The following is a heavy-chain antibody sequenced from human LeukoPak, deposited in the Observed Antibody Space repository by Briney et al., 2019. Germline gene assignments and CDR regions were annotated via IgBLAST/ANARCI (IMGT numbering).Heavy chain of an antibody. V-gene: IGHV3-23*01. CDR2: ISGSGGST. J-gene: IGHJ4*02. CDR3: AKGRNQWELLPEFVY. Sequence: GGSLRLSCAASGFTFSSYAMSWVRQAPGKGLEWVSAISGSGGSTYYADSVKGRFTISRDNSKNTLYLQMNSLRAEDTAVYYCAKGRNQWELLPEFVYWGQGTLVTVSS. D-gene: IGHD1-26*01. CDR1: GFTFSSYA.